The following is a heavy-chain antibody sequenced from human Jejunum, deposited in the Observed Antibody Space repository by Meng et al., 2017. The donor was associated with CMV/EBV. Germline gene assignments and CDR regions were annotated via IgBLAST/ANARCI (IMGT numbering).Heavy chain of an antibody. J-gene: IGHJ4*02. CDR3: ARVEVGITSGDY. Sequence: GGVVNKPGPPVKCSCKASGYTFTNYGITWVRQAPGQGLEWMGWISAYNGNTNYAQTLQGRVTMTTDTSTSTAYMELGSLRSDDTAVYYCARVEVGITSGDYWGQGTLVTVSS. CDR2: ISAYNGNT. D-gene: IGHD1-26*01. V-gene: IGHV1-18*01. CDR1: GYTFTNYG.